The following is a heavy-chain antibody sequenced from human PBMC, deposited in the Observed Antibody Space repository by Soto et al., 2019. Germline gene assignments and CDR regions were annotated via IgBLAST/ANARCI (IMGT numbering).Heavy chain of an antibody. CDR3: AREKRSVGAFDI. Sequence: PGGSLRLSCAASGFTVGSNYMSWVRQAPGKGPEWVSVIYNDGTTYYADSVKGRFTISRDNSKNTLCLQMNSLSAEDTAVYYCAREKRSVGAFDIWGQGTMVTVSS. J-gene: IGHJ3*02. V-gene: IGHV3-53*01. CDR2: IYNDGTT. CDR1: GFTVGSNY.